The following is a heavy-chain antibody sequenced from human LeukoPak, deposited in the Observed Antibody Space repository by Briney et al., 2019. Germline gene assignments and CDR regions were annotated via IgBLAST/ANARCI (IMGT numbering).Heavy chain of an antibody. V-gene: IGHV1-69*13. CDR1: GGTFSSYA. J-gene: IGHJ1*01. Sequence: ASVKVSCKASGGTFSSYAISWVRQAPGQGLEWMGGIIPIFGTASYAQKFQGRVTITADESTSTAYMELSSLRSEDTAVYYCARDPNNYCSGGSCLFESTSYFQHWGQGTLVTVSS. CDR3: ARDPNNYCSGGSCLFESTSYFQH. CDR2: IIPIFGTA. D-gene: IGHD2-15*01.